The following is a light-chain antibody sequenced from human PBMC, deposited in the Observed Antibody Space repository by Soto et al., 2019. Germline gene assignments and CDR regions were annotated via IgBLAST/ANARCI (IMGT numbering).Light chain of an antibody. CDR1: SSDVGGYNY. J-gene: IGLJ2*01. V-gene: IGLV2-14*03. CDR2: DVS. CDR3: SSYTSSSTLV. Sequence: QSALTQPASVSGSPGQSITISCTGSSSDVGGYNYVSWYQQHPGKAPKLTIYDVSHRPSGVSNRFSGSKSGNTASLTISGLQTDDEADYYCSSYTSSSTLVFGGGTKVTVL.